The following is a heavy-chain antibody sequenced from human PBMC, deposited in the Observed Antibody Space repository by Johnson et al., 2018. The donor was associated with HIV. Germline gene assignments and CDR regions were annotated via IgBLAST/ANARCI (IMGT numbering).Heavy chain of an antibody. Sequence: VQLVESGGGVVRPGGSLRLSCVVSGFTFDDYGMSWVRQAPGKGLEWVSGINWNGGSIGYVDSVKGRFNISRDNAKNSLSLQLNSLRAEAPGVYYCARVPLAAAGSRGGAFDIWGQGTMVTVSS. D-gene: IGHD6-13*01. V-gene: IGHV3-20*04. CDR1: GFTFDDYG. J-gene: IGHJ3*02. CDR2: INWNGGSI. CDR3: ARVPLAAAGSRGGAFDI.